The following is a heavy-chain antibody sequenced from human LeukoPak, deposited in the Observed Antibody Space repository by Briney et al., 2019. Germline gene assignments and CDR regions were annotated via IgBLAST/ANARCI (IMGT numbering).Heavy chain of an antibody. CDR1: GFTFSSYG. D-gene: IGHD2-15*01. V-gene: IGHV3-30*18. J-gene: IGHJ4*02. CDR2: ISYDGSNK. CDR3: AKQLGYCSDGSCYFPY. Sequence: GGSLRLSCAASGFTFSSYGVHWVRQAPGKGLEWVAVISYDGSNKYYADSVQGRFTISRDNSKSTLCLQMNSLRAEDTAVYYCAKQLGYCSDGSCYFPYWGQGTLVTVSS.